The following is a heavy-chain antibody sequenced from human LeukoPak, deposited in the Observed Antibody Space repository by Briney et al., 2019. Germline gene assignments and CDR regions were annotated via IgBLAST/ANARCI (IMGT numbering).Heavy chain of an antibody. CDR2: ITATSSST. CDR3: ATDRGFWTFDY. Sequence: GGSLRLSCAASGFTFSSYGMSWVRQAPGKGLEWVSAITATSSSTHDADSVQGRFAISRDNSKNTLYLQMNSLRAEDTAVYYCATDRGFWTFDYWGQGTLVTVSS. D-gene: IGHD3/OR15-3a*01. CDR1: GFTFSSYG. J-gene: IGHJ4*02. V-gene: IGHV3-23*01.